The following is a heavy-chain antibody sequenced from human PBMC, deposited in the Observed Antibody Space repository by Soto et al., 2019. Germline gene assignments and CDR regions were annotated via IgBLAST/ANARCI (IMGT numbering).Heavy chain of an antibody. CDR3: AREVGGGYYGLDV. CDR1: GGSFSGYY. V-gene: IGHV4-34*01. D-gene: IGHD2-15*01. Sequence: SETLSLTCAVYGGSFSGYYWSWIRQPPGKGLEWIGEINHSGSTNYNPSLKSRVTISVDTSKNQFSLKLNSVTAADTAVYYCAREVGGGYYGLDVWGQGTTVT. CDR2: INHSGST. J-gene: IGHJ6*02.